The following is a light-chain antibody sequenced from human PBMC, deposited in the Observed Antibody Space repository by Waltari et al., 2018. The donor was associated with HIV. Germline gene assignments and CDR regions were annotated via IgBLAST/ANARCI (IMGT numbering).Light chain of an antibody. CDR2: EGS. Sequence: QSALTQPASVSGSPGQSLTISCTGTSSDVGSYNLVSWYQQHPGKAPKLMIYEGSKRHSGVSNRFSGSKSGNTASLTISGLQAEDEADYYCCSYAGSSTSWVFGGGTKLTVL. J-gene: IGLJ3*02. CDR3: CSYAGSSTSWV. CDR1: SSDVGSYNL. V-gene: IGLV2-23*01.